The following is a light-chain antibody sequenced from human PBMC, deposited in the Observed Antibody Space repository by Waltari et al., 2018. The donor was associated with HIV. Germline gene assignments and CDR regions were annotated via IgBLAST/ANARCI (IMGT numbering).Light chain of an antibody. CDR1: QDVSTF. V-gene: IGKV1D-8*01. CDR3: QQYSVFPLT. CDR2: GAS. J-gene: IGKJ2*01. Sequence: ISFTQSPSSSASIGDRVTIYCQATQDVSTFVAWYQQKPGTAPKLLIYGASGLQGGVPSRISGSGSGTDFALTIGCLQSDDLATYFCQQYSVFPLTFGPGT.